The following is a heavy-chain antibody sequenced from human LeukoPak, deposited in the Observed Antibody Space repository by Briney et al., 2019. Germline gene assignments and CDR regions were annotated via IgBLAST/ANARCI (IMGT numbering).Heavy chain of an antibody. CDR2: ISFDGSNK. D-gene: IGHD3-16*01. J-gene: IGHJ6*02. Sequence: PGGSLRLSCAGSGFTFSNFAMHWVRQAPGRGLEWVAVISFDGSNKYDADSVKGRFAISRDNSKNTLYLQMNSLRAEDTAVYYCATWGAMGDHGMDVWGQGTTVTVSS. CDR3: ATWGAMGDHGMDV. CDR1: GFTFSNFA. V-gene: IGHV3-30*09.